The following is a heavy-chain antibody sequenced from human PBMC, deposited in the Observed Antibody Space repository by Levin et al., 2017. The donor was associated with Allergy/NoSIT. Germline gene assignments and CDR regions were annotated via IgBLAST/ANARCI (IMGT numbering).Heavy chain of an antibody. V-gene: IGHV4-39*07. CDR1: GGALSSSSHF. CDR2: MHYGGTA. D-gene: IGHD5-18*01. J-gene: IGHJ4*02. CDR3: SRSLETAMAPYYSDY. Sequence: SETLSLTCSVSGGALSSSSHFWGWVRQSPGTGLQWIGSMHYGGTAYYTPSLKSRVTISMDTSKNQFSLRLTSVTAADTAIYYCSRSLETAMAPYYSDYWGQGTLVTVSS.